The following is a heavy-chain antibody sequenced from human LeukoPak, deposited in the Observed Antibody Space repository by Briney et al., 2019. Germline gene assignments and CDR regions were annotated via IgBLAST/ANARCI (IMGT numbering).Heavy chain of an antibody. Sequence: TSETLSLTCTVSGGSISSRGYYWSWIRHLPGKGLEWIGYISYTGGTSYNPSLKGRLTISVDTSKNQFSLKLTSVTAADTALYYCATDSSGGYGAFDYWGQGTLVTVSS. D-gene: IGHD4-17*01. V-gene: IGHV4-31*03. J-gene: IGHJ4*02. CDR3: ATDSSGGYGAFDY. CDR1: GGSISSRGYY. CDR2: ISYTGGT.